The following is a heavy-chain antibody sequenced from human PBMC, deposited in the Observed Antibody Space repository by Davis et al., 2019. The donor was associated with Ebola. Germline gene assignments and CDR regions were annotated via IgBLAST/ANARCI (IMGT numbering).Heavy chain of an antibody. J-gene: IGHJ4*02. Sequence: ASVKVSCKASGYTFTGYYMHWVRQAPGQGLEWMGRINPNSGGTNYAQKFQGRVTMTRDTSISTAYMELSRLRSDDTAVYYCAKAPVRFLEWFTTDYWGKGTLVTVSS. V-gene: IGHV1-2*06. CDR3: AKAPVRFLEWFTTDY. D-gene: IGHD3-3*01. CDR2: INPNSGGT. CDR1: GYTFTGYY.